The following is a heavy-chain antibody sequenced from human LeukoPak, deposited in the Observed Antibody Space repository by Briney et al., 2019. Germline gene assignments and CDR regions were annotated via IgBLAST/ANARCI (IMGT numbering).Heavy chain of an antibody. V-gene: IGHV5-51*01. Sequence: GESLAISFKGSGYRFTSYWIGWVRQMPGKSLEWVGILYPGDSDTRYSPSFQGQVTISADKSISTAYLQWSSLKASDTAMYYCARHPSSSSWNWFDPWGQGTLVTVSS. D-gene: IGHD6-13*01. J-gene: IGHJ5*02. CDR3: ARHPSSSSWNWFDP. CDR1: GYRFTSYW. CDR2: LYPGDSDT.